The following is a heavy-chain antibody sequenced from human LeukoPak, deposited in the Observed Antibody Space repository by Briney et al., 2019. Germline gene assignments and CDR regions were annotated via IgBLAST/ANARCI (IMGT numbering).Heavy chain of an antibody. Sequence: SQTLSLTCTVSGGSISSGSYYWSWIRQPPGKGLEWIGTIYYSGSTYYNPSLKSRVTISVDTSKNQFSLKLRSVTAADTAVYYCATGYTSNCPYNWGQGTLVTVSS. J-gene: IGHJ4*02. CDR3: ATGYTSNCPYN. CDR2: IYYSGST. V-gene: IGHV4-39*01. CDR1: GGSISSGSYY. D-gene: IGHD6-13*01.